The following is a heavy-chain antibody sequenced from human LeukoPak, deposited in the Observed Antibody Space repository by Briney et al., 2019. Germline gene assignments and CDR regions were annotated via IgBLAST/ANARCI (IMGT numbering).Heavy chain of an antibody. CDR3: AREEREYCGGDCNDAFDI. Sequence: SVKVSCKASGGTFSSYAISWVRQAPGQGLEWMGGIIPFFGTANYAQKFQGRVTITADESTSTAYMELSSLRSEDTAVYYCAREEREYCGGDCNDAFDIWGQGTMVTVSS. V-gene: IGHV1-69*13. D-gene: IGHD2-21*02. CDR2: IIPFFGTA. J-gene: IGHJ3*02. CDR1: GGTFSSYA.